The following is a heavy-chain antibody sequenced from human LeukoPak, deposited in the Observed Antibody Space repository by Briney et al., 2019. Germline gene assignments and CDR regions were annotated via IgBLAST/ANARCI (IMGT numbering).Heavy chain of an antibody. J-gene: IGHJ4*02. CDR2: IWYDGSNK. V-gene: IGHV3-33*01. D-gene: IGHD7-27*01. CDR1: GFTFSSYG. Sequence: PGGSLRLSCAASGFTFSSYGMHWVRQAPGKGLEWVAVIWYDGSNKYYADSVKGRFTISRDNSKNTLYLQMGSLRAEDMAVYYCARESYITGVFDYWGQGTLVTVSS. CDR3: ARESYITGVFDY.